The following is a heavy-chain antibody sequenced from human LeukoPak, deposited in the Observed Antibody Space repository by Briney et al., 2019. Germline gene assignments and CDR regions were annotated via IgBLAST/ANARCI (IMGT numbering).Heavy chain of an antibody. V-gene: IGHV4-31*03. D-gene: IGHD3-22*01. Sequence: SQTLSLTCTVSGGSISSGGYYWNWIRQHPGKGLEWIGYIYHSGSTYYNPSLKSRVTISVDTSKNQFSLKLSSVTAADTAVYYCARSWNYYDSSGLFDIWGQGTMVTVSS. CDR2: IYHSGST. J-gene: IGHJ3*02. CDR3: ARSWNYYDSSGLFDI. CDR1: GGSISSGGYY.